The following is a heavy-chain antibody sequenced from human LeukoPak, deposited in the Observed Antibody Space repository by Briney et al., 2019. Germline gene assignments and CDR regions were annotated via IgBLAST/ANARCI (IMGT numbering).Heavy chain of an antibody. D-gene: IGHD3-3*01. CDR1: GGSISSSSYY. Sequence: PSETLSLTCTVSGGSISSSSYYWGWIRQPPGKGLEWIGSIYYSGSTYYNPSLKSRVTISVDTSKNQFSLKLSSVTAADTAVYYCASRDVYYDFWSGYYTLGQGTLVTVSS. J-gene: IGHJ5*02. CDR2: IYYSGST. CDR3: ASRDVYYDFWSGYYT. V-gene: IGHV4-39*07.